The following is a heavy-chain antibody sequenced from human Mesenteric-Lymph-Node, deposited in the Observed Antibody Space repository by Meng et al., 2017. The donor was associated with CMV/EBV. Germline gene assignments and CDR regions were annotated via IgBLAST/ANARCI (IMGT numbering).Heavy chain of an antibody. J-gene: IGHJ4*02. D-gene: IGHD4-17*01. CDR2: IYSGGST. V-gene: IGHV3-66*02. CDR3: ARGSHGDYQAY. CDR1: GFIVSSNY. Sequence: GESLKISCAASGFIVSSNYMSWVRQVPGKGLEWVAVIYSGGSTYYADSVKGRFTISRDNSKNTLYLQMNSLRAEDTAVYYCARGSHGDYQAYWGQGTLVTVSS.